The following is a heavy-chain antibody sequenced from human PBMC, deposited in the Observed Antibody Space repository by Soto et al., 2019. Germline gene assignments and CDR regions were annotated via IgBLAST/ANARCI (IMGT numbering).Heavy chain of an antibody. CDR3: ARGTSSSGRNFDY. V-gene: IGHV1-2*02. Sequence: ASVKVSCKASGYTFTDYYIHWVRQAPGQGLEWMGWINPNSGDTNYGQRFQGRVTMTRGTSINTAYMELNRLTPDDTAVHFCARGTSSSGRNFDYWGQGTLVTVSS. D-gene: IGHD6-6*01. CDR2: INPNSGDT. J-gene: IGHJ4*02. CDR1: GYTFTDYY.